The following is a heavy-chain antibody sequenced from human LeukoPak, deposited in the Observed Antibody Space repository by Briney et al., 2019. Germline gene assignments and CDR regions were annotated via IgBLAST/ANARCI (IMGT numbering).Heavy chain of an antibody. Sequence: GGSLRLSCAASGFTFDDYGMSWVRQAPGKGLEWISGVNWNGGSTGYADSVKGRFTISRDNAKNSLYLQMNSLRAEDTALYYCVRDRCSSTSCLDSPNWFDPWGQGTLVTVSS. CDR3: VRDRCSSTSCLDSPNWFDP. J-gene: IGHJ5*02. CDR1: GFTFDDYG. CDR2: VNWNGGST. D-gene: IGHD2-2*01. V-gene: IGHV3-20*04.